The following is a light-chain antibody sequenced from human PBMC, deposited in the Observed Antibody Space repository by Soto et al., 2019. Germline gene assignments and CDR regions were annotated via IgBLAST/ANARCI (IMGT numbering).Light chain of an antibody. V-gene: IGKV3D-20*01. CDR2: DTS. Sequence: DIVLSQSLATLSLYQGERATLYCGASQRVSGVFLAWYPQKPGLAPRLILYDTSFRATGIPDRFSGSGSGTDFTLTISRLDPEDFAVYYCQQYGNSPITFGQGTRLEIK. J-gene: IGKJ5*01. CDR1: QRVSGVF. CDR3: QQYGNSPIT.